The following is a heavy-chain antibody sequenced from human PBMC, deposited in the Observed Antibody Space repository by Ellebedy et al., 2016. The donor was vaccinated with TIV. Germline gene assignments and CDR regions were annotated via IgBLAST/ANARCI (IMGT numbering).Heavy chain of an antibody. J-gene: IGHJ4*02. CDR1: GYRFTKFY. V-gene: IGHV1-46*01. CDR2: IDPSVGTN. CDR3: ATYGSGTYASFDY. Sequence: ASVKVSCKASGYRFTKFYMHWMRQAPGQGPEWMGVIDPSVGTNTYAQKFQERVAMTRDMSTSTVHMELSSLRSEDTAIYYCATYGSGTYASFDYWGQGTLVTVSS. D-gene: IGHD3-10*01.